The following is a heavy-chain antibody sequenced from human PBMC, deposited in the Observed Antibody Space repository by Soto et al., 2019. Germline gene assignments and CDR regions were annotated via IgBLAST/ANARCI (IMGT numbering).Heavy chain of an antibody. CDR2: ISGYNGDT. CDR1: GYTFTRYG. Sequence: VASVKVSCKASGYTFTRYGISWVRQAPGQGLEWMGWISGYNGDTNYAQKFQDRVSMTIDTSTGTAYMELRSLTSDDTAIYYCAKNGQPPYYYYGMDVWGQGTTVTVSS. J-gene: IGHJ6*02. CDR3: AKNGQPPYYYYGMDV. V-gene: IGHV1-18*01. D-gene: IGHD2-8*01.